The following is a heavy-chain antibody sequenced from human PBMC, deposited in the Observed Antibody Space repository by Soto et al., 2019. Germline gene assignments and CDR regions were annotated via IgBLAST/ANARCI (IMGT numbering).Heavy chain of an antibody. D-gene: IGHD3-10*01. J-gene: IGHJ4*02. Sequence: QVQLVQSGAEVKRPESSVKVSCKASGGTFSSYPISWVRQAPGQGLEWMGGTNGNLGTGNYAQKFRGRLTITTDISTTTAYMELSSLTSEDTAVYYCARRDSHGFFRYFDNWGQGTLVTVSS. CDR2: TNGNLGTG. CDR1: GGTFSSYP. V-gene: IGHV1-69*06. CDR3: ARRDSHGFFRYFDN.